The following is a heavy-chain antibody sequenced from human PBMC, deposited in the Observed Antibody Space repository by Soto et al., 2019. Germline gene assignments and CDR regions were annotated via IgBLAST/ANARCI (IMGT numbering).Heavy chain of an antibody. CDR3: AQQYGGSGECSSTSGGLCFDY. J-gene: IGHJ4*02. D-gene: IGHD2-2*03. V-gene: IGHV2-5*01. CDR2: IYWNDDK. CDR1: GFSLSTSGVG. Sequence: QITLKESGPTLVKPTQTLTLTCTFSGFSLSTSGVGVGWIRQPPGKALEWLALIYWNDDKRYSPSLKSRLTKTKDTSKNQRVHTMTNMDLVDTATYYSAQQYGGSGECSSTSGGLCFDYWGQGTLVTVSS.